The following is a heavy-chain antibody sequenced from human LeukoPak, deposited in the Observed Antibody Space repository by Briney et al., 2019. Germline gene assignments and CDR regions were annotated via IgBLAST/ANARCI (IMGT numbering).Heavy chain of an antibody. V-gene: IGHV3-74*01. D-gene: IGHD3-22*01. Sequence: GGSLRLSCAASGFIFSTYWMHWVRQAPGKGLVWVSRIKSDGSTNYADSVKGRFTISRDNAKNTVSLQMNSLRPEDTGVYYCARAPSEIGGYYPEYFRHWGQGTLVTVSS. CDR3: ARAPSEIGGYYPEYFRH. CDR2: IKSDGST. CDR1: GFIFSTYW. J-gene: IGHJ1*01.